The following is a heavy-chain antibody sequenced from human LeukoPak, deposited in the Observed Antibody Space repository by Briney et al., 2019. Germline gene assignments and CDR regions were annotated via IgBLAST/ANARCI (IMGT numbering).Heavy chain of an antibody. CDR2: ISGSGGNT. V-gene: IGHV3-23*01. CDR1: GFTLSSYA. J-gene: IGHJ4*02. D-gene: IGHD6-19*01. Sequence: GGSLRLSCAASGFTLSSYAMSGVRQAPGKGLEWVSAISGSGGNTYYADSVKGRFTISRDNSKNTLYLQMNSLRAEDTAVYYCAKGMRPYSSGWYADYWGQGTLVTVSS. CDR3: AKGMRPYSSGWYADY.